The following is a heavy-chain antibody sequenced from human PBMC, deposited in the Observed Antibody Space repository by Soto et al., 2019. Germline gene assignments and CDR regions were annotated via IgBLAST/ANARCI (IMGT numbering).Heavy chain of an antibody. CDR1: GFTFSSYA. CDR2: ISGSGGST. D-gene: IGHD6-19*01. J-gene: IGHJ4*02. Sequence: VVSLRLSCAASGFTFSSYAMSWVRQAPGKGLEWVSAISGSGGSTYYADSVKGRFTISRDNSKNTLYLQMNSLRAEDTAVYYCAKGSLRSSGWSFDYWGQGTLVTVSS. V-gene: IGHV3-23*01. CDR3: AKGSLRSSGWSFDY.